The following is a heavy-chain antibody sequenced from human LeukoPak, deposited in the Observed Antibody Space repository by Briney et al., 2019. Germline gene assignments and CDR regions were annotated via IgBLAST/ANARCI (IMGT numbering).Heavy chain of an antibody. J-gene: IGHJ4*02. Sequence: GRSLRLSCAASGFTFSSYGMHWVRQAPGKGLEWVAVIWYDGSNKYYADSVKGRFTISRDNSKNTLSLQMNSLRAGDTAVYYCARDLAYYASGKQNYWGQGTLVTVSS. CDR3: ARDLAYYASGKQNY. V-gene: IGHV3-33*01. CDR1: GFTFSSYG. CDR2: IWYDGSNK. D-gene: IGHD3-10*01.